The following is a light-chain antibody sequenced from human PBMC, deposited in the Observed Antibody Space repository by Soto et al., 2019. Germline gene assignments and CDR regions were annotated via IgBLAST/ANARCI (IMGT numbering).Light chain of an antibody. CDR1: SSDVGSYNL. J-gene: IGLJ1*01. CDR3: CSYAEISPYV. V-gene: IGLV2-23*01. Sequence: QSVLTQPDSVSGSPVQSITISCTGTSSDVGSYNLVSWYQQHPGKAPKLMIYEDSKRPSGVSNRFSGSKSGNAASLTISGLQSEYEADSYCCSYAEISPYVFGTGTKVTVL. CDR2: EDS.